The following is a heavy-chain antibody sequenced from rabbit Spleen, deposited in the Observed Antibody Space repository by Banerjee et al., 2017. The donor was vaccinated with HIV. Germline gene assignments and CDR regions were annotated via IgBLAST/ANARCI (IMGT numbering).Heavy chain of an antibody. CDR3: ARNYVNAFDP. CDR1: GFSFSFSNY. D-gene: IGHD1-1*01. J-gene: IGHJ2*01. Sequence: QSLEESGGDLVKPGASLTLTCTASGFSFSFSNYLCWVRQPPGKGPEWIACIAAGVSGTTYYATWAKGRFTISNPSSTTVTLQMTSLTAADTATYFCARNYVNAFDPWGQGTIVTVS. CDR2: IAAGVSGTT. V-gene: IGHV1S40*01.